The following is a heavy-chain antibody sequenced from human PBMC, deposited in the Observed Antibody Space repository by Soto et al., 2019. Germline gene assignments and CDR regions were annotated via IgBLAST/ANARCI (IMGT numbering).Heavy chain of an antibody. Sequence: SETLSLPCTVSGGSISSGDYYWSWIRQPPGKGLEWIGYIYYSGSTYYNPSLKSRVTISVDTSKTQFSLKLSSVTAADTAVYYCARDKYYYDSSGYSHAFDIWGQGTMVTVSS. CDR1: GGSISSGDYY. J-gene: IGHJ3*02. D-gene: IGHD3-22*01. CDR3: ARDKYYYDSSGYSHAFDI. CDR2: IYYSGST. V-gene: IGHV4-30-4*01.